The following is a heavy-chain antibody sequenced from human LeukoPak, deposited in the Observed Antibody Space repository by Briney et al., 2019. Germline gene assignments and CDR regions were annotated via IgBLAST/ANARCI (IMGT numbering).Heavy chain of an antibody. CDR2: IIPILGIA. J-gene: IGHJ6*02. CDR3: ARDSIFGVVPDDYYYYGMDV. V-gene: IGHV1-69*04. CDR1: GGTFSSYA. Sequence: SVKVSCKASGGTFSSYAISWVRQAPGQGLEWMGRIIPILGIANYAQKFQGRVTITADKSTSTAYMELSSLRSEDTAVYYCARDSIFGVVPDDYYYYGMDVWGQGTTVTVSS. D-gene: IGHD3-3*01.